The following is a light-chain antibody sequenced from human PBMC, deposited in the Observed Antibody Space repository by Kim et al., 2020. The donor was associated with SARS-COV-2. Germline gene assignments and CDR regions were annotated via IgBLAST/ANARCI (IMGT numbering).Light chain of an antibody. Sequence: QSLLTQPPSVSGAPGQRVTISCTGSSSNIGAGYDVHWYQQLPGTAPKLLIYGNSNRPSGVPDRFSGYKSGTSASLAITGLQAEDEADYYCQSYDSSLSGYWVFGGGTQLTVL. CDR1: SSNIGAGYD. V-gene: IGLV1-40*01. CDR3: QSYDSSLSGYWV. J-gene: IGLJ3*02. CDR2: GNS.